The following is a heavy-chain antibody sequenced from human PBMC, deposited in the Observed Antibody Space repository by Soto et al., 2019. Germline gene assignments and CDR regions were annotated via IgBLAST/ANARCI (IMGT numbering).Heavy chain of an antibody. CDR3: EHWSSYSTVDV. D-gene: IGHD3-3*01. CDR2: VFDSGNT. V-gene: IGHV4-4*07. Sequence: SETLSLTCSVSGGSISSYSWSWIRQPAGKGLEWIGRVFDSGNTNYNPSLQSRVTMSLDTSKKQFSLKLTSVTAEDTAVYYCEHWSSYSTVDVWGQGTTVTVSS. CDR1: GGSISSYS. J-gene: IGHJ6*02.